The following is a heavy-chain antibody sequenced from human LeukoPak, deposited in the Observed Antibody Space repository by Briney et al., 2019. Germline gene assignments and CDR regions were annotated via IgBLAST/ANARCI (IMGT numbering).Heavy chain of an antibody. CDR1: GYTFTSYG. J-gene: IGHJ6*03. V-gene: IGHV1-18*01. CDR2: ISAYNGNT. CDR3: ARGLSSTSFPYKKYYYYMDD. D-gene: IGHD2-2*01. Sequence: ASVKVSCKASGYTFTSYGISWVRQAPGQGLEWMGWISAYNGNTNYAQKLQGRVTMTTDTSTSTAYMELRSLRSDDTAVYYCARGLSSTSFPYKKYYYYMDDWGKGTTVTVSS.